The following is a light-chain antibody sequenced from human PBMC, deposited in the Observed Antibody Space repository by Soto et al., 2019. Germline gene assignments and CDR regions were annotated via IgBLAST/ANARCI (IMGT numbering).Light chain of an antibody. CDR3: HEHDSSLMWR. CDR1: QSIAPNY. J-gene: IGKJ1*01. V-gene: IGKV3-20*01. Sequence: EIVLTQSPATLALSPWERATLSCRASQSIAPNYLAWYQQKPGQAPRLLIYGASSRATGIPDRFSGSGSWTDFTSATSRQKPEDVPGYVCHEHDSSLMWRLGHGTKVDIK. CDR2: GAS.